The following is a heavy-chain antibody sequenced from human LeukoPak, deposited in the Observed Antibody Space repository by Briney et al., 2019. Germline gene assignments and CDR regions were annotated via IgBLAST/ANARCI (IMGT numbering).Heavy chain of an antibody. CDR2: ISLTGRT. CDR1: GGSITSTNW. CDR3: TRESGPYCPFGY. J-gene: IGHJ4*02. D-gene: IGHD1-26*01. Sequence: PSETLSLTCGVSGGSITSTNWWSWVRPPPGQGLEWIGEISLTGRTNYNPSLIGRVIMSLDESRNQLSLTLTSVTDADTAMYYCTRESGPYCPFGYWGQGTLVVVPS. V-gene: IGHV4-4*02.